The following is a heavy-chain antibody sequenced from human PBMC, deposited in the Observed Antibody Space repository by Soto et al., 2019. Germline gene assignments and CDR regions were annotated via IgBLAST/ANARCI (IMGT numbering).Heavy chain of an antibody. D-gene: IGHD4-17*01. Sequence: EVQLVESGGGLVKPGGSLRLSCAASGFTFSSYSMNWVRQAPGKGLEWVSSISSRTNYMYYADSVKGRFTISRDDAKNSXYXXMNSLRAEETAVYYCARMGSVTRFSWSDYCNGVDVWGQGNTVTVSS. CDR1: GFTFSSYS. V-gene: IGHV3-21*01. J-gene: IGHJ6*02. CDR3: ARMGSVTRFSWSDYCNGVDV. CDR2: ISSRTNYM.